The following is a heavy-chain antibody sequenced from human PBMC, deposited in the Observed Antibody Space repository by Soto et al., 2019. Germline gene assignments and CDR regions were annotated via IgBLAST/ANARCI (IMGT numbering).Heavy chain of an antibody. V-gene: IGHV6-1*01. Sequence: QTLSLTPASSGDSVSSNSAARNWIRQSPSRGLEWLGMTYYRSKWYNDYAVSVKSRITINPDTSKNQFSLQLNSVTPEDTAVYYCARVDIVVVPAAIPGGTYYYYGMDVWGQGTTVTVSS. CDR2: TYYRSKWYN. CDR1: GDSVSSNSAA. CDR3: ARVDIVVVPAAIPGGTYYYYGMDV. D-gene: IGHD2-2*02. J-gene: IGHJ6*02.